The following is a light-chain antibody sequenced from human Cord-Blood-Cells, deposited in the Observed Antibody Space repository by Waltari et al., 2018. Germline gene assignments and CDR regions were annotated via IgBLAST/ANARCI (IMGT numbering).Light chain of an antibody. CDR3: QEYGTSPRT. CDR1: QSVSSSY. CDR2: GAS. J-gene: IGKJ1*01. Sequence: EIVLTQSPGTLSLSPGDRATLSCRATQSVSSSYLAWYQQKPGQAPRLLIYGASSRATGTPDRFRGRGSVTDFTLTISRLEPEDFAVYYCQEYGTSPRTFGQGTKVEIK. V-gene: IGKV3-20*01.